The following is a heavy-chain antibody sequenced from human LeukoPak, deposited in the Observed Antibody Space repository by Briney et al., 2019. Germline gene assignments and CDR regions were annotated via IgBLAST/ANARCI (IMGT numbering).Heavy chain of an antibody. CDR1: GFTFSSYE. J-gene: IGHJ6*04. V-gene: IGHV3-48*03. Sequence: GGSLRLSCAASGFTFSSYEMNWVRQAPGKGLEWVSYISSSGSTIYYADSVKGRFTISRDNAKNSLYLQMNSLRAEDTAVYYCAELGSTMIGGVWGKGTTVAVSS. CDR3: AELGSTMIGGV. CDR2: ISSSGSTI. D-gene: IGHD3-10*02.